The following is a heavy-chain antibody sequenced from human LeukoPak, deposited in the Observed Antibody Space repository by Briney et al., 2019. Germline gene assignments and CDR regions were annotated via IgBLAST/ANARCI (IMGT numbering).Heavy chain of an antibody. V-gene: IGHV4-61*02. CDR3: ARVNDILPGSNRFDP. CDR2: IYTSGST. J-gene: IGHJ5*02. D-gene: IGHD3-9*01. CDR1: GGSISSGSYY. Sequence: SETLSLTCTVSGGSISSGSYYWSWIRQPAGKGLEWIGRIYTSGSTNYNPSLRSRVTISVDTSKNQFSLNLSSVTAADTAVYYCARVNDILPGSNRFDPWGQGTLVTVSS.